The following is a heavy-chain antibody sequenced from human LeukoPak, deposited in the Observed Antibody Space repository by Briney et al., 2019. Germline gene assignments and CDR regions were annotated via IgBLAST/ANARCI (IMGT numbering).Heavy chain of an antibody. CDR1: GYTFTSYA. CDR2: INAGNGNT. Sequence: ASVKASCKASGYTFTSYAMHWVRQAPGQRLEWMGWINAGNGNTKYSQEFQGRVTITRDTSASTAYMELSSLRSEDMAVYYCARDPGIWFGAFDYWGQGTLVTVSS. J-gene: IGHJ4*02. V-gene: IGHV1-3*03. D-gene: IGHD3-10*01. CDR3: ARDPGIWFGAFDY.